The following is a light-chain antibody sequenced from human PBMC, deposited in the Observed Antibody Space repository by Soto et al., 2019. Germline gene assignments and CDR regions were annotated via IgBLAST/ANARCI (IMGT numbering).Light chain of an antibody. J-gene: IGKJ3*01. CDR3: QQLNSHTQIT. Sequence: DIPWTQSPSFLSASVGDRVTITCRASQGISSYLAWYQQKPGKAPKLLIDAASTLQSGVPSRFSGSGSGTEFTLTISSLQPEDFATNYCQQLNSHTQITFGPGTKVDIK. CDR2: AAS. CDR1: QGISSY. V-gene: IGKV1-9*01.